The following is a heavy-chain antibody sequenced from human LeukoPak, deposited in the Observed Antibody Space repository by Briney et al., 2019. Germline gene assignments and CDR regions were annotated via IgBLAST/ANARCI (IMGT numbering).Heavy chain of an antibody. J-gene: IGHJ4*02. Sequence: EASVTVSCTASGYTFTIYAMHWVRQAPGQRLEWMGWINAGNGNTKYSQKFQGRVTITRDTSASTAYMELSSLRSEDTAVYYCARVGGGDKIYWGQGTLVTVSS. D-gene: IGHD2-21*01. CDR2: INAGNGNT. V-gene: IGHV1-3*01. CDR3: ARVGGGDKIY. CDR1: GYTFTIYA.